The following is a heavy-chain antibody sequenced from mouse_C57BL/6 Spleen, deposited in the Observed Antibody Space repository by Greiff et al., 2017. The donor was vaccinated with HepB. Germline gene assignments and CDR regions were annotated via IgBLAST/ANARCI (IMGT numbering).Heavy chain of an antibody. Sequence: QVQLQQPGAELVKPGASVKLSCKASGYTFTSYWMQWVKQRPGQGLEWIGEIDPSDSYTNYNQKFKGKATLTVDTSSSTAYMQLSSLTSEDSAVYYCARGDDGYYGGFAYWGQGTLVTVSA. CDR1: GYTFTSYW. CDR2: IDPSDSYT. J-gene: IGHJ3*01. D-gene: IGHD2-3*01. V-gene: IGHV1-50*01. CDR3: ARGDDGYYGGFAY.